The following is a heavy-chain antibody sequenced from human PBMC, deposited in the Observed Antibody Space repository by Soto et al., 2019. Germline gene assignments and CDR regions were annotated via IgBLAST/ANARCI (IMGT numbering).Heavy chain of an antibody. V-gene: IGHV3-11*01. CDR2: ISKSGSII. Sequence: TGGSLRLSCAAPGFTFSDYYMSWLRQPPGKGLEWVSYISKSGSIIHFADSVKGRFAISRDNAKNTLYLQMSSLRAEDTALYYCARDLSPYSDYYDESTSETWFDPWGQGTLVTVSS. CDR3: ARDLSPYSDYYDESTSETWFDP. D-gene: IGHD3-16*01. CDR1: GFTFSDYY. J-gene: IGHJ5*02.